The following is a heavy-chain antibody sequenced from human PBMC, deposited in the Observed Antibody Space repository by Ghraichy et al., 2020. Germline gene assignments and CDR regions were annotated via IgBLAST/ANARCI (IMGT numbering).Heavy chain of an antibody. D-gene: IGHD3-22*01. J-gene: IGHJ4*02. CDR1: GGSISSYY. V-gene: IGHV4-59*08. CDR2: AYYNGNT. CDR3: ARRGYYDSSGYYNFDS. Sequence: SETLSLTCTVSGGSISSYYWSWIRQPPGKGLDWIGFAYYNGNTFYKPSFKGRVTISVDRSKSQFSLTLSSVTAADTAVYYCARRGYYDSSGYYNFDSGGQGTLVSVPS.